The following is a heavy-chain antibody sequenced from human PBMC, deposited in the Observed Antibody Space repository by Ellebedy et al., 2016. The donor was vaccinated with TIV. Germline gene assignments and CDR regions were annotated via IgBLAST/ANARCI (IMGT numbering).Heavy chain of an antibody. CDR1: GYTFTSYD. D-gene: IGHD2-2*01. CDR2: INPRVGVT. J-gene: IGHJ3*02. V-gene: IGHV1-2*02. CDR3: ARGGLVPAATADAFEI. Sequence: ASVKVSXXASGYTFTSYDINWVRQAPGQGLEWMGWINPRVGVTNYAQNFQGRVTMTRDTSISTAYMEMSGLRSDDTAIYYCARGGLVPAATADAFEIWGRGTVVTVSS.